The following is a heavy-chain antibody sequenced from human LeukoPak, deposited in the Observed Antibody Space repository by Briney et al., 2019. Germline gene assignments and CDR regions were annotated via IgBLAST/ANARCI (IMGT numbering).Heavy chain of an antibody. D-gene: IGHD2-2*01. Sequence: PGGSLRLSCAASGFTFDDYTMHWVRQAPGKGLEWVSLISWDGGSTYYADSVKGRFTISRDNSKNSLYLHMNSLRTEDTALYYCAKDGRIGYCSSTSCPPYYYMDVWGKGTTVTVSS. J-gene: IGHJ6*03. CDR3: AKDGRIGYCSSTSCPPYYYMDV. CDR2: ISWDGGST. CDR1: GFTFDDYT. V-gene: IGHV3-43*01.